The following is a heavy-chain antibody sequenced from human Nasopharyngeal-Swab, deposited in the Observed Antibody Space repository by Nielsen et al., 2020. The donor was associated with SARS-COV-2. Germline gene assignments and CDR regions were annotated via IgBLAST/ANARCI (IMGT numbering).Heavy chain of an antibody. CDR1: GYTFTGYY. CDR2: INPNSGGT. J-gene: IGHJ4*02. Sequence: ASVKVSCKASGYTFTGYYMHWVRQAPGQGLEWMGWINPNSGGTNYAQKFQGWVTMTRDTSISTAYMELSRLRSDGTAVYYCARGWYCSGGSCSPSPFDYWGQGTLVTVSS. CDR3: ARGWYCSGGSCSPSPFDY. D-gene: IGHD2-15*01. V-gene: IGHV1-2*04.